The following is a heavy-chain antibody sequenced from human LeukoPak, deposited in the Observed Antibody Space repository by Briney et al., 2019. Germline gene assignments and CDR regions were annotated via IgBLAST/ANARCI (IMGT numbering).Heavy chain of an antibody. CDR2: ISDSDGNT. V-gene: IGHV3-23*01. J-gene: IGHJ4*02. CDR1: GFTFSDYY. Sequence: GGSLRLSCAASGFTFSDYYMSWIRQAPGKGLEWVSAISDSDGNTYYADSVKGRFTISRDNSKNTLYVQMNSLRADDTAVYYCAKDSSDYYFDYWGQGTLVTVSS. CDR3: AKDSSDYYFDY. D-gene: IGHD3-22*01.